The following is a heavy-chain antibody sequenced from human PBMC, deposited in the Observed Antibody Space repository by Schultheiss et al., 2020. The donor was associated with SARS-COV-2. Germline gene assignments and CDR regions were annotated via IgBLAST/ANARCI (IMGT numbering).Heavy chain of an antibody. V-gene: IGHV4-34*01. CDR1: GGSFSGYY. Sequence: GSLRLSCAVYGGSFSGYYWSWIRQPPGKGLEWIGEINHSGSTNYNPSLKSRGTMSVDTSKNQFSLKLSSVTAADTAVYFCARATRVESLFSVRGGSFDFWGRGALVTVSS. CDR2: INHSGST. J-gene: IGHJ4*02. D-gene: IGHD5-24*01. CDR3: ARATRVESLFSVRGGSFDF.